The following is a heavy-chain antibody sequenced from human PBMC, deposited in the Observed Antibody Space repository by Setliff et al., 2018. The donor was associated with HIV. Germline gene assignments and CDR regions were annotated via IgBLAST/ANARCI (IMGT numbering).Heavy chain of an antibody. CDR1: GFNFSRND. D-gene: IGHD2-8*02. CDR2: ISYDGTNE. V-gene: IGHV3-30*04. Sequence: LRLSCAASGFNFSRNDMHWVRQAPGKGLEWMAAISYDGTNEWYADSVKGRFTISRQNYKNTLYLQMNSLKAEDTAVYYCAKDLEYCTGPMCYSFNAFDIWGQGTRVTVS. J-gene: IGHJ3*02. CDR3: AKDLEYCTGPMCYSFNAFDI.